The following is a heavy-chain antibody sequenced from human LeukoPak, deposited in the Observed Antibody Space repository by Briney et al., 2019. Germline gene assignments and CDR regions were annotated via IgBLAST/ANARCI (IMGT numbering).Heavy chain of an antibody. CDR1: GGSFSGYY. J-gene: IGHJ4*02. CDR2: INHSGST. Sequence: SETLSLTCAVYGGSFSGYYWSWIRQPPGKGLEWIGEINHSGSTNYNPSLKSRVTISVDTSKNQFSLKLSSVTAADTAVYYCARHYGSSWYEGDYWGQGTLVTVSS. D-gene: IGHD6-13*01. V-gene: IGHV4-34*01. CDR3: ARHYGSSWYEGDY.